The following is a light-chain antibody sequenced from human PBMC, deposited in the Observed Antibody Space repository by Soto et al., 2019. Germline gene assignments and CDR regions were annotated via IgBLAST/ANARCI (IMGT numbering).Light chain of an antibody. CDR1: QTVRSTY. J-gene: IGKJ1*01. V-gene: IGKV3-15*01. CDR3: QQYNNWWT. Sequence: EIVLTQSPGTLSLSPGERATLSCRASQTVRSTYLAWYQQKPGQAPRLLIYGASTRATGIPARFSGSGSGTEFTLTISSLQSEDFAVYYCQQYNNWWTFGQGTKVDI. CDR2: GAS.